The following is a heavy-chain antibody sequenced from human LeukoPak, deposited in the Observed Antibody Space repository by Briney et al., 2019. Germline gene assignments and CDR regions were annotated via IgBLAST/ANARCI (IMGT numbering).Heavy chain of an antibody. CDR2: IYTSGGT. CDR1: GGSISSYY. D-gene: IGHD6-6*01. CDR3: ARASIAARPRGYNWFDP. Sequence: PSETLSLTCTVSGGSISSYYWSWIRQPAGKGLEWIGRIYTSGGTNYNPSLKSRVTMSVDTSKNQFSLKLSSVTAADTAVYYCARASIAARPRGYNWFDPWGQGTLVTVSS. V-gene: IGHV4-4*07. J-gene: IGHJ5*02.